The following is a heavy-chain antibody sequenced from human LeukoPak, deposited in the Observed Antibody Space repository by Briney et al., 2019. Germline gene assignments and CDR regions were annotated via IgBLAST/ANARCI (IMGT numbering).Heavy chain of an antibody. J-gene: IGHJ4*02. D-gene: IGHD2-2*01. CDR2: INQYGTEK. CDR1: GFTFSSYW. Sequence: PGGSLRLSCAVSGFTFSSYWMSWVRQAPGKGLEWVAKINQYGTEKYYVDSVKGRFTISRDNAKNSLYLQMNSLRAEDTAVYYCARDVREVPHWGQGTLVTVSS. CDR3: ARDVREVPH. V-gene: IGHV3-7*04.